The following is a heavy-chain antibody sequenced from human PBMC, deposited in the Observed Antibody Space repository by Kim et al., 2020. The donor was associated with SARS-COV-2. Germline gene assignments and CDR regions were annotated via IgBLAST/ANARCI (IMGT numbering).Heavy chain of an antibody. CDR1: GFTFSSYG. CDR3: AKDTTGYSSSWLTYYYYYGMDV. D-gene: IGHD6-13*01. Sequence: GGSLRLSCAASGFTFSSYGMHWVRQAPGKGLEWVAVISYDGSNKYYADSVKGRFTISRDNSKNTLYLQMNSLRAEDTAVYYCAKDTTGYSSSWLTYYYYYGMDVWGQGTTVTVSS. V-gene: IGHV3-30*18. CDR2: ISYDGSNK. J-gene: IGHJ6*02.